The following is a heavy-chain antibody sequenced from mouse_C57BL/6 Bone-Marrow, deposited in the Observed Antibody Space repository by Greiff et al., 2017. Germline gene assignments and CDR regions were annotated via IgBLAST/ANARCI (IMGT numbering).Heavy chain of an antibody. J-gene: IGHJ4*01. D-gene: IGHD2-4*01. CDR1: GYTFTSYW. Sequence: VQLQQPGAELVKPGASVKLSCKASGYTFTSYWMPWVKQRPGQGLEWIGEIDPSDSYTNYNQKFKGKATLTVDTSSSTAYVQLSSLTSEDSAVYYYSRWGLRGYAMDYWGQGTSVTVSS. V-gene: IGHV1-50*01. CDR3: SRWGLRGYAMDY. CDR2: IDPSDSYT.